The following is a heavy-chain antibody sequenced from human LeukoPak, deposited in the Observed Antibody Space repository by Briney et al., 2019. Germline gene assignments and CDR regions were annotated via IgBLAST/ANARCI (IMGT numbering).Heavy chain of an antibody. CDR2: ISSSSSYI. Sequence: GGSLRLSCAASGFTFSSYSMNWVRQAPGKGLEWVSSISSSSSYIYYADSVKGRFTISRDNAKNSLHLQMNSLRAEDTAVYYCARFPDTYYFDYWGQGTLVTVSS. J-gene: IGHJ4*02. CDR3: ARFPDTYYFDY. CDR1: GFTFSSYS. D-gene: IGHD3-16*01. V-gene: IGHV3-21*01.